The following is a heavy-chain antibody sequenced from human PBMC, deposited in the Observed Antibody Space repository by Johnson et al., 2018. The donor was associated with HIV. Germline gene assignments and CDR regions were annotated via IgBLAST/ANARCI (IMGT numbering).Heavy chain of an antibody. CDR1: GFTFSTYG. D-gene: IGHD3-16*01. J-gene: IGHJ3*02. V-gene: IGHV3-30*19. Sequence: QVQLVESGGGVVQSGRSLRLSCAASGFTFSTYGMHWVRQAPGKGLEWVAVIWFDGSNKYYADSVKGRFTISRDNSKNTLYLQMNSLRAEDTAVYYCARERRPWGPDAFDIWGQGTMVTVSS. CDR3: ARERRPWGPDAFDI. CDR2: IWFDGSNK.